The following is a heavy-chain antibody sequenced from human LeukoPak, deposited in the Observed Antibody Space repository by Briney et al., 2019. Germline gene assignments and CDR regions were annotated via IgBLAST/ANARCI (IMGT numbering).Heavy chain of an antibody. D-gene: IGHD5-12*01. Sequence: PGGSLRLSCAASGFTFSSYAMSWVRQAPGKGLEWVSAISGSGGSTYYADSVKGRFTISRDNSKNTLHLQMNSLRAEDTAVYYCAKDIPRGYSGYDYDYWGQGTLVTVSS. V-gene: IGHV3-23*01. CDR2: ISGSGGST. J-gene: IGHJ4*02. CDR3: AKDIPRGYSGYDYDY. CDR1: GFTFSSYA.